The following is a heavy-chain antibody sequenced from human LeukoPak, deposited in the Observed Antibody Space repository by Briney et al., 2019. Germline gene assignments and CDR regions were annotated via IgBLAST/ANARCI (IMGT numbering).Heavy chain of an antibody. Sequence: GGSLRLSCAASGFTFSSYSMNWVRQTPGKGLEWLSYISTTSGSIYYADSVKGRFTISRDNAKNSLYLQMNSLRAEDTAVYYCARDTSGWYSFDYWGQGTLVTVSS. J-gene: IGHJ4*02. CDR2: ISTTSGSI. CDR3: ARDTSGWYSFDY. CDR1: GFTFSSYS. D-gene: IGHD6-19*01. V-gene: IGHV3-21*05.